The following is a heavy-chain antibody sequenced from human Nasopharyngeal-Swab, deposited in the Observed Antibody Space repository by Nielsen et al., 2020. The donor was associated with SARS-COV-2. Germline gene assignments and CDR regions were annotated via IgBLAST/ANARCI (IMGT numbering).Heavy chain of an antibody. V-gene: IGHV3-30*03. D-gene: IGHD6-13*01. CDR3: ARAHTGYSSSWYGDGWFDP. J-gene: IGHJ5*02. CDR2: ISYDGSNK. CDR1: GFTFSSYG. Sequence: GESLKISCAASGFTFSSYGMHWVRQAPGKGLEWVAVISYDGSNKYYADSVKGRFTISRDNSKNTLYLQMNSLRAEDTAVYYCARAHTGYSSSWYGDGWFDPWGQGTLVTVSS.